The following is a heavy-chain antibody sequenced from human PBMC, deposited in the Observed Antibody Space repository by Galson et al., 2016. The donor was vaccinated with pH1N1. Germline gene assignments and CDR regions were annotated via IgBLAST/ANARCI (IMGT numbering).Heavy chain of an antibody. D-gene: IGHD6-19*01. V-gene: IGHV3-9*01. CDR3: VKNGGLAGGDYFDS. CDR2: FRSNSGAI. CDR1: GFSFDDFA. Sequence: SLRLSCAASGFSFDDFAMHWVRQVPGKGREWVSGFRSNSGAIGYAASVKGRFTISRETARSSMYLQMNSLRREDTAVYYCVKNGGLAGGDYFDSWGQGTLVTVSS. J-gene: IGHJ4*02.